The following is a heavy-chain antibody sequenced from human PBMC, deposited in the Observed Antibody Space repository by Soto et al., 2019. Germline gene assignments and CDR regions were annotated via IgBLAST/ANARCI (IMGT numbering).Heavy chain of an antibody. Sequence: SETLSLTCTVSGGSISSNYWTWIRQPPGKGLEWIGYVYNSGSTNYNPSLKSRVTISEDTSKSQFSLKVNSMTAADTAVYYCARYRREAVAGYTLDSWGHGILVTVSS. CDR2: VYNSGST. J-gene: IGHJ5*01. CDR1: GGSISSNY. CDR3: ARYRREAVAGYTLDS. V-gene: IGHV4-59*01. D-gene: IGHD6-13*01.